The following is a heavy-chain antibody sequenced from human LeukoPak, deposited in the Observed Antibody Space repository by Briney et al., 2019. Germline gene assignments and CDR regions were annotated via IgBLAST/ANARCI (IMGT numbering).Heavy chain of an antibody. V-gene: IGHV5-10-1*01. CDR3: ARAPDSDSGYDYFDY. D-gene: IGHD5-12*01. J-gene: IGHJ4*02. CDR2: IDHSDSYT. Sequence: GESLRISCKGSGYTFTNHWISWVRQMPGKGLDWMGKIDHSDSYTNYSLSFQGHVTISADKSISTAYLQWSSLKASDTAMYYCARAPDSDSGYDYFDYWGQGTLVTVSS. CDR1: GYTFTNHW.